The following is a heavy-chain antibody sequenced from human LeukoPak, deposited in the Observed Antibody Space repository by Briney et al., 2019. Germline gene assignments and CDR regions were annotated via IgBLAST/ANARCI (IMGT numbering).Heavy chain of an antibody. D-gene: IGHD5-18*01. CDR1: GFTFSDYY. J-gene: IGHJ6*03. CDR2: ISSSGSTI. Sequence: GGSLKLSCAASGFTFSDYYMSWIRQAPGKGLEWVSYISSSGSTIYYADSVKGRFTISRDNAKNSLCLQMNSLRAEDTAVYYCARDTGYSYGYGYYYYMDVWGKGTTVTVSS. CDR3: ARDTGYSYGYGYYYYMDV. V-gene: IGHV3-11*04.